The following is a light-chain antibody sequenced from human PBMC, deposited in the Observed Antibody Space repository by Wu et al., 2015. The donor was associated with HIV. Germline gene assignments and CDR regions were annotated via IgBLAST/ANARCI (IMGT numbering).Light chain of an antibody. CDR3: QQYNNWPYT. J-gene: IGKJ2*01. CDR1: QTIGSN. Sequence: EIVMTQSPVSLSVSPGERAVLSCRASQTIGSNLAWYQQKPGQAPRPLIYGASTRATAIPARFSGSGSGTEFTLTISSLQSEDFAVYYCQQYNNWPYTFGQGTKLEI. V-gene: IGKV3-15*01. CDR2: GAS.